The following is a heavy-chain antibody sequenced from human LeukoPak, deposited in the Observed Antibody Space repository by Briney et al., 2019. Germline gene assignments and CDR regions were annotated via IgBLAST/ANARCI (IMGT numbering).Heavy chain of an antibody. CDR1: GYTFTDYS. CDR2: INPNSGGT. V-gene: IGHV1-2*02. CDR3: ARDAQRDSSVSCLLESGDFFDH. D-gene: IGHD3-22*01. Sequence: ASVKVSCKASGYTFTDYSMHWVRQAPGQGLEWMGWINPNSGGTNYAQKFLGRVTMTIDASVSTAYMELSSLRSDDTAVYYCARDAQRDSSVSCLLESGDFFDHWGKGALVTISS. J-gene: IGHJ4*02.